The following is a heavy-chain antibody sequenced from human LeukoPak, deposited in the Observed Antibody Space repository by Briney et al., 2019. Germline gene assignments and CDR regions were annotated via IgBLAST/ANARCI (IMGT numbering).Heavy chain of an antibody. CDR3: ARVDYDILTGYPKAGVDY. CDR2: IIPIFGTA. J-gene: IGHJ4*02. V-gene: IGHV1-69*01. CDR1: GGTFSSYA. Sequence: SVKVSCKASGGTFSSYAISWVLQAPGQGLEWMGGIIPIFGTANYAQNFQGRFTITADESTRTAYMELRSLRYEDTAVYYCARVDYDILTGYPKAGVDYWGQGTLVIVSS. D-gene: IGHD3-9*01.